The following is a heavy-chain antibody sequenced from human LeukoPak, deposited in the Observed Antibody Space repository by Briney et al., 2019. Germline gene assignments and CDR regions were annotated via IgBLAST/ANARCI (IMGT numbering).Heavy chain of an antibody. CDR1: GFSVSSKY. CDR3: AVRIAVADFDY. V-gene: IGHV3-53*01. Sequence: GGSLRLSCAASGFSVSSKYMTWVRQAPGKGLEWVSLLHKDGTTYYADSVKGRFTISRDNSRNTLYLQMNSLRAEDTAVYYCAVRIAVADFDYWGQGTLVTVSS. D-gene: IGHD6-19*01. J-gene: IGHJ4*02. CDR2: LHKDGTT.